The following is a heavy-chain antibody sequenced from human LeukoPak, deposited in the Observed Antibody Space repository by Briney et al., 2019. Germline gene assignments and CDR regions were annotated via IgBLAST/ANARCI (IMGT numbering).Heavy chain of an antibody. V-gene: IGHV4-4*09. CDR2: VYSSGST. Sequence: KPSETLSLTCTVSGGSISDNYWSWIRQPPGKGLEWVGYVYSSGSTSYNPALKSRVTVSVDTSQNRFSLTLSSVTAADTAVYYCARRLFAVPGTLWFDPWGQGPLVTVSS. CDR3: ARRLFAVPGTLWFDP. CDR1: GGSISDNY. J-gene: IGHJ5*02. D-gene: IGHD6-19*01.